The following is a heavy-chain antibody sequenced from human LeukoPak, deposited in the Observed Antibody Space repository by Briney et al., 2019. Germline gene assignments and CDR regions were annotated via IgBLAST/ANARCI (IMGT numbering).Heavy chain of an antibody. J-gene: IGHJ4*02. Sequence: ASVKVSCKASGYTFTGYHMHWVRQAPGQGLEWMGWISAYNGNTNYAQKLQGRVTMTTDTSTSTAYMELRSLRSDDTAVYYCARIDSSGYQTLNFDYWGQGTLVTVSS. CDR1: GYTFTGYH. CDR3: ARIDSSGYQTLNFDY. V-gene: IGHV1-18*04. CDR2: ISAYNGNT. D-gene: IGHD3-22*01.